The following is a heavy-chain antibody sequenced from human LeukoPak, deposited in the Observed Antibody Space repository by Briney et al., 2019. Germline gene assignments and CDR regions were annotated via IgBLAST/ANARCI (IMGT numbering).Heavy chain of an antibody. CDR2: ISRRSSHM. V-gene: IGHV3-21*06. Sequence: KPGGSLRLSCTASGFTFSDYDMNWVPLAPGKGLDWVSSISRRSSHMYYTASAKGRFNISRDNAKNSLYLQMNSLRAEDTAVYYCARAFPPLRTSAAGDFWGQGTLVTVSS. D-gene: IGHD6-25*01. J-gene: IGHJ4*02. CDR3: ARAFPPLRTSAAGDF. CDR1: GFTFSDYD.